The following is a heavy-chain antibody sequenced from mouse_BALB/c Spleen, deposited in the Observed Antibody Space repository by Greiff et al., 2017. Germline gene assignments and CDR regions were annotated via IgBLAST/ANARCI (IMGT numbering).Heavy chain of an antibody. CDR3: ARQAGATRDFDY. J-gene: IGHJ2*01. CDR2: INPSSGYT. V-gene: IGHV1-4*01. D-gene: IGHD6-1*01. Sequence: QVQLQQSGAELARPGASVKMSCKASGYTFTSYTMHWVKQRPGQGLEWIGYINPSSGYTNYNQKFKDKATLTADKSSSTAYMQLSSLTSEDSAVYYCARQAGATRDFDYWGQGTTLTVSS. CDR1: GYTFTSYT.